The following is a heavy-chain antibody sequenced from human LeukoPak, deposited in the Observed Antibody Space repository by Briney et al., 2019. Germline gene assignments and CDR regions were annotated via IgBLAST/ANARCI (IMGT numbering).Heavy chain of an antibody. CDR2: INWNGGST. CDR3: ARERGYSSSWYYFDY. V-gene: IGHV3-20*04. J-gene: IGHJ4*02. Sequence: PGGSPRLSCAASGFTFDDYGMSWVRQAPGKGLEWVSGINWNGGSTGYADSVKGRFTISRDNAKNSLYLQMNSLRAEDTALYYCARERGYSSSWYYFDYWGQGTLVTVSS. CDR1: GFTFDDYG. D-gene: IGHD6-13*01.